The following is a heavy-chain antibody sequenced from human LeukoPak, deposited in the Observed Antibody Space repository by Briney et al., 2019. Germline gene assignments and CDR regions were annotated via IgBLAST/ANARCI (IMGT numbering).Heavy chain of an antibody. V-gene: IGHV3-21*01. CDR2: ISTSSNYI. CDR3: ARDDGAYYDSSGNDY. CDR1: GFTFSSYS. D-gene: IGHD3-22*01. Sequence: KTGGSLRLSCAASGFTFSSYSMNWVRQAPGKGLEWVSSISTSSNYIYYADSVKGRFTISRDNARKSLYLEMNSLRADDTAVYYCARDDGAYYDSSGNDYWGQGTLVTVSS. J-gene: IGHJ4*02.